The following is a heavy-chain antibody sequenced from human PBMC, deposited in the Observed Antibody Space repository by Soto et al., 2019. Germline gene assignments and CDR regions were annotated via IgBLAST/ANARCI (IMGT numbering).Heavy chain of an antibody. D-gene: IGHD3-10*01. V-gene: IGHV3-48*02. CDR3: ERGFDRRLRMDV. J-gene: IGHJ6*02. CDR1: GFTLSTYS. CDR2: ISGSSNTI. Sequence: EVQLVEAGGGLIQRGGSLRLSCAASGFTLSTYSLNWVRQAPRKGLEWLSYISGSSNTIYYADSVEGRFTISRDNAKNALNVQMNSLGDEDKAVDFGERGFDRRLRMDVLGQGTKVTVS.